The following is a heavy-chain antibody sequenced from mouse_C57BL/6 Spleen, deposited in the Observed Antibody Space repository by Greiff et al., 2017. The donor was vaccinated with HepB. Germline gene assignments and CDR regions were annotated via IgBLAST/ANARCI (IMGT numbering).Heavy chain of an antibody. CDR2: ISYDGSN. CDR1: GYSITSGYY. CDR3: AIYYGNYEGFAY. J-gene: IGHJ3*01. V-gene: IGHV3-6*01. Sequence: EVKLQESGPGLVKPSQSLSLTCSVTGYSITSGYYWNWIRQFPGNKLEWMGYISYDGSNNYNPSLKNRISITRDKSKNQFFLKLNSVTTEDTATYYCAIYYGNYEGFAYWGQGTLVTVSA. D-gene: IGHD2-1*01.